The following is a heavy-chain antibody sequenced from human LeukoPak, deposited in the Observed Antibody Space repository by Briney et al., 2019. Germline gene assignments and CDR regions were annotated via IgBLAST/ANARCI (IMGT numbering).Heavy chain of an antibody. D-gene: IGHD2-21*01. CDR1: GGSISSSSYY. CDR2: IYYSGGT. V-gene: IGHV4-39*07. Sequence: SETLSLTCTVSGGSISSSSYYWDWIRQPPGKGLEWIGSIYYSGGTYYNPSLKSRVTISVDTSKNQFSLKLGSVTAADTAVYYCASLFSWGRLDAFDIWGQGTMVTVSS. J-gene: IGHJ3*02. CDR3: ASLFSWGRLDAFDI.